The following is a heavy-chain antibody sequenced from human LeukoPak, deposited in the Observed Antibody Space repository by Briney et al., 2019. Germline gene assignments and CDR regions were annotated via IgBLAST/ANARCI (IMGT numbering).Heavy chain of an antibody. D-gene: IGHD5-24*01. V-gene: IGHV4-59*01. CDR2: IYYSGST. J-gene: IGHJ4*02. CDR3: ARSPPMATIDY. Sequence: SETLSLTCTVSGGSISSYYWSWIRQPPGKGLEWIGYIYYSGSTNYNPSLKSRVTISVDTSKNQFSLKLSSVTAADTAVYYCARSPPMATIDYWGQGTLLTVSS. CDR1: GGSISSYY.